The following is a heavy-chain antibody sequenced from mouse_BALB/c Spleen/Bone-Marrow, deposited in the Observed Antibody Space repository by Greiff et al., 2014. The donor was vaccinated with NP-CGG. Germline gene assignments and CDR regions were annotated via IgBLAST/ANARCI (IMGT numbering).Heavy chain of an antibody. CDR1: GFTFNTYA. D-gene: IGHD2-3*01. J-gene: IGHJ3*01. V-gene: IGHV10-1*02. CDR2: IRSKSNNYAT. CDR3: VRSDDGWFAY. Sequence: VQLKESGGGLVQPKGSLKLPCAASGFTFNTYAMNWVRQAPGKGLEWVARIRSKSNNYATYYADSVKDRFTISRDDSQSMLYLQMNNLKTEDTAMYYCVRSDDGWFAYWGQGTLVTVSA.